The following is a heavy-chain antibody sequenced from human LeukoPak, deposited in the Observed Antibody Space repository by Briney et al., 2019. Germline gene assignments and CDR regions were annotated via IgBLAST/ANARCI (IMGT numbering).Heavy chain of an antibody. V-gene: IGHV1-46*01. CDR1: GYTFTSYY. CDR2: INPSGGST. J-gene: IGHJ4*02. CDR3: ARAVSEEYYFDH. D-gene: IGHD2-8*01. Sequence: GASVKVSCKASGYTFTSYYMHWVRQAPGQGLEWMGIINPSGGSTSYAQKFQGRVTMTRDTSTGTVYMELSSLRSEDTAVYYCARAVSEEYYFDHWGQGTLVTVSS.